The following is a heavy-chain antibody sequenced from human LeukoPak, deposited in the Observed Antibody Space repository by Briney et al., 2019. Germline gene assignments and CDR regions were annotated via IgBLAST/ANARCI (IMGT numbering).Heavy chain of an antibody. CDR3: ARGQGRVRGVSTWFDP. Sequence: GGSLRLSCAASGFTVSSNYMSWVRQAPGKGLEWVSVIYSGGSTYYADSVKGRFTISRDNSKNTLYLQMNSLRAEDTAVYYCARGQGRVRGVSTWFDPWGQGTLVTVSS. V-gene: IGHV3-53*01. CDR2: IYSGGST. J-gene: IGHJ5*02. CDR1: GFTVSSNY. D-gene: IGHD3-10*01.